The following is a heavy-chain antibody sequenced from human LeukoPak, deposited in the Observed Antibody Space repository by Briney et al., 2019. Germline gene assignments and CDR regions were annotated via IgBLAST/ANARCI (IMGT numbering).Heavy chain of an antibody. CDR2: INPNSGGT. J-gene: IGHJ6*03. V-gene: IGHV1-2*02. D-gene: IGHD6-6*01. Sequence: ASVKVSCEASGYTFTGYYMHWVRQAPGQGLEWMGWINPNSGGTNYAQKFQGRVTMTRDTSISTAYMELSRLRSDDTAVYYCASDLPRSSSSYYYYYMDVWGKGTTVTVSS. CDR3: ASDLPRSSSSYYYYYMDV. CDR1: GYTFTGYY.